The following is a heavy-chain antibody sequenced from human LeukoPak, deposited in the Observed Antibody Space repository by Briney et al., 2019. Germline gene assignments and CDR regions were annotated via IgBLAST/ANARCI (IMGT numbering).Heavy chain of an antibody. V-gene: IGHV3-66*01. D-gene: IGHD2-15*01. CDR3: ASDSYSPEYFQH. J-gene: IGHJ1*01. Sequence: PGGSLRLSCAASGFSVSNNYMSWVRQAPGKGLEWVSVIYSGGSTIYADSVKGRFTISRDNSKNTLYLQMNSLRAEDTAVYYCASDSYSPEYFQHWGQGALVTVSS. CDR2: IYSGGST. CDR1: GFSVSNNY.